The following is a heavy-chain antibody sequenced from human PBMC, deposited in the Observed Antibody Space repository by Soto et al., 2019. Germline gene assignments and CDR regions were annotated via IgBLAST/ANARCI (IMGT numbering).Heavy chain of an antibody. Sequence: QVQLVESGGGVVQPGRSLRLSCAASGFTFSSYAMHWVRQAPGKGLEWVAVISYDGSNKYYADSVKGRFTISRDNSKSTLYLQMNSRRAEDTAGYYCAREGFDYYGSGGADYWGQGTLVTVSS. CDR3: AREGFDYYGSGGADY. CDR1: GFTFSSYA. D-gene: IGHD3-10*01. J-gene: IGHJ4*02. CDR2: ISYDGSNK. V-gene: IGHV3-30-3*01.